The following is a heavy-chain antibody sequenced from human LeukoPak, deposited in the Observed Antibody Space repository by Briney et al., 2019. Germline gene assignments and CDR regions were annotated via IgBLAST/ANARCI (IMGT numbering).Heavy chain of an antibody. CDR3: ARSQLRFLEWLSLTENWFDP. V-gene: IGHV4-39*07. J-gene: IGHJ5*02. CDR2: IYYSGST. Sequence: SETLSLTCTVSGGSIGSSSYYWGWIRQPPGKGLEWIGSIYYSGSTYYNPSLKSRVTISVDTSKNQFSLKLSSVTAADTAVYYCARSQLRFLEWLSLTENWFDPWGQGTLVTVSS. CDR1: GGSIGSSSYY. D-gene: IGHD3-3*01.